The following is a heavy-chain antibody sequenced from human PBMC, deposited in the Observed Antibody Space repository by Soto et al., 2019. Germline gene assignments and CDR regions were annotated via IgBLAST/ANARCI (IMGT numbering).Heavy chain of an antibody. V-gene: IGHV1-8*01. Sequence: QVRLVQSGAEVKKPGASVKVACKASGYTFTNNNMHWVRQVTGQGLEWVGWMNLNSGVTVYAQKFQGRVTTTRSTSIGTAHMELSSLRSEDTAVYYCARYTDFFQSMDVWGQGTTVSVSS. CDR2: MNLNSGVT. CDR3: ARYTDFFQSMDV. D-gene: IGHD5-18*01. CDR1: GYTFTNNN. J-gene: IGHJ6*02.